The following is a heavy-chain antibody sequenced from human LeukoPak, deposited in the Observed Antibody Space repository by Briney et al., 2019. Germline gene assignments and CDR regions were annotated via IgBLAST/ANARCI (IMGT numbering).Heavy chain of an antibody. CDR2: IKQDGSEK. D-gene: IGHD3-10*01. Sequence: GGSLRLSCAASGFIFNNYWISWVRQAPGEGLEWVANIKQDGSEKYYVDSVKGRFTISRDNAKNSLYLQMNSLRAEDTAVYYCAVHGSGSFDYWGQGTLVTVSS. CDR3: AVHGSGSFDY. J-gene: IGHJ4*02. V-gene: IGHV3-7*01. CDR1: GFIFNNYW.